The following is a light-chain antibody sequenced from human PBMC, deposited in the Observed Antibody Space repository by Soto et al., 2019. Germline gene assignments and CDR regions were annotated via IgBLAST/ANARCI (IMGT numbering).Light chain of an antibody. CDR2: RAS. V-gene: IGKV3-15*01. CDR1: ESVSSN. CDR3: QHYNRWPPS. Sequence: EIVMTQSPATLSVSPGERATLPCRASESVSSNLAWYQQKPGQAPRLLIYRASTRATDIPARFSGSGSGTEFTLTISMLQAEDAAVYYWQHYNRWPPSFGGGTKVDIK. J-gene: IGKJ4*01.